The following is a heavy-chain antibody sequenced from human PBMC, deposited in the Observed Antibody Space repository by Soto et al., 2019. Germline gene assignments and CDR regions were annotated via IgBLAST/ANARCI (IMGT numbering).Heavy chain of an antibody. D-gene: IGHD3-16*01. Sequence: SETLSLTCTVSGGSISSSTFYWGWIRQPPGKGLEWVGTIYYSRNTYYNPSLKSRVTISVDTSKNQLSLKLNSVTAADTAVYYCAAGGVPNVGWFDPWGKGTLVTVSS. CDR2: IYYSRNT. CDR1: GGSISSSTFY. J-gene: IGHJ5*02. CDR3: AAGGVPNVGWFDP. V-gene: IGHV4-39*01.